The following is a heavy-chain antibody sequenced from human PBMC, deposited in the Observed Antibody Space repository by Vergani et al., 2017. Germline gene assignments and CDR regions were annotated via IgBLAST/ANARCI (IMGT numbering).Heavy chain of an antibody. V-gene: IGHV1-69*04. CDR1: GGTFSSYA. CDR2: IIPILGIA. Sequence: QVQLVQSGAEVKKPGSSVKVSCKAPGGTFSSYAISWVRQAPGQGLEWMGRIIPILGIANYAQKFQGRVTITADKSTSTAYMELSSLRSEDTAVYYCARDRYSSSPSDQWGQGTLVTVSS. J-gene: IGHJ4*02. D-gene: IGHD6-13*01. CDR3: ARDRYSSSPSDQ.